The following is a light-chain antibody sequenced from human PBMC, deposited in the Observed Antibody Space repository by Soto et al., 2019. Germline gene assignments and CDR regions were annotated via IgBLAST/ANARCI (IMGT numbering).Light chain of an antibody. Sequence: IVLTQSPGTLSFSPGEGATLSCSASQSVSSSYLAWYQQKPGQAPRLLIYGASSRATGIPDRFSGSGSGTDFTLTISRLETEDFAVYYCQQYDSSPKTFGQGTKVDIK. V-gene: IGKV3-20*01. J-gene: IGKJ1*01. CDR3: QQYDSSPKT. CDR1: QSVSSSY. CDR2: GAS.